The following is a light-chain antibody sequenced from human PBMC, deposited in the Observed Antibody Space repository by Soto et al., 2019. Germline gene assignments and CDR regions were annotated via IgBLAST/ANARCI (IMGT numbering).Light chain of an antibody. J-gene: IGLJ1*01. CDR2: EGF. Sequence: QSVLTQPASVSVSPGQSITISCTGTSSDVGSDNVVSWYQHFPGKAPQLMIYEGFKRPSGVSSRFSGSKSGNTASLTISGLQAEDEAEYYCCSHAGSDTYVFGTGTKLTVL. CDR3: CSHAGSDTYV. V-gene: IGLV2-23*01. CDR1: SSDVGSDNV.